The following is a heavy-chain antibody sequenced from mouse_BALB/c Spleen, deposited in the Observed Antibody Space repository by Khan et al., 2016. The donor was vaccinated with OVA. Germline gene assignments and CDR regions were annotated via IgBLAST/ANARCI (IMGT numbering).Heavy chain of an antibody. D-gene: IGHD2-3*01. CDR1: GCSITSDYA. CDR3: ARDGSRYNYAMDY. V-gene: IGHV3-2*02. J-gene: IGHJ4*01. CDR2: ISYSGST. Sequence: VQLKESGPGLVKPSQSLSLTCTVTGCSITSDYAWNWIRQFPGNKLEWMGYISYSGSTNYNPALKSRISITRDTSKNQFFLQLNSVTTEDTATYYCARDGSRYNYAMDYWGQGTSVTVSS.